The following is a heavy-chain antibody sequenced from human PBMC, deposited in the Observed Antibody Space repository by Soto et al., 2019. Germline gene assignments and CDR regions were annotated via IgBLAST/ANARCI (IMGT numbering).Heavy chain of an antibody. D-gene: IGHD5-18*01. CDR3: ARGTAMAHDC. CDR2: VYYSGTT. J-gene: IGHJ4*02. Sequence: QVQLQESGPGLVKPSETLSLTCTVSGGPISSSYWSWIRQPPGKGLEWIGHVYYSGTTNYNHSLKSRVTISLDTSKNQFSLRLRSVTAADTAVYYCARGTAMAHDCWGQGTLVTVSS. V-gene: IGHV4-59*01. CDR1: GGPISSSY.